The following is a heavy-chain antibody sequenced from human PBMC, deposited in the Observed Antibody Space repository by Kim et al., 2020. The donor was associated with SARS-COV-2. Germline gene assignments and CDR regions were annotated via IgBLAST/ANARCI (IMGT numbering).Heavy chain of an antibody. CDR2: YHGDSDT. Sequence: YHGDSDTRYGPSFQGKVTISADKSISTAYLQWSSLKASDTAMYYCARIGDYWGQGTLVTVSS. V-gene: IGHV5-51*01. CDR3: ARIGDY. D-gene: IGHD2-15*01. J-gene: IGHJ4*02.